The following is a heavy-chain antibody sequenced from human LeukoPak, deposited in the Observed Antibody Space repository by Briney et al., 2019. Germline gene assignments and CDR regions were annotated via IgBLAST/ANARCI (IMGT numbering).Heavy chain of an antibody. Sequence: SETLSLTCTVSGGSISSYYWSWIRQPPGKGLEWIGYLYYSGSTNYNPSLKSRVTISVDKSKNQFSLKLSSVTAADTAVYYCARDGRFYNLYYYIDVWGKGTTVTVSS. CDR1: GGSISSYY. J-gene: IGHJ6*03. CDR2: LYYSGST. V-gene: IGHV4-59*12. D-gene: IGHD3-3*01. CDR3: ARDGRFYNLYYYIDV.